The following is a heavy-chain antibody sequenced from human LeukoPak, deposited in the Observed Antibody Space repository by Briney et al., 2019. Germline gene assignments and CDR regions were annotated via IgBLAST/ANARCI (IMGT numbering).Heavy chain of an antibody. CDR2: ITSGGTTI. Sequence: GGSLRLSCAASGFTFRTYNMNWVRQAPGKGLEWVSYITSGGTTIYYADSVKGRFTISRDNAKNSLYLQMNSLRAEDTAVYYCARGKAFPDYWGQGTLVTVSS. CDR3: ARGKAFPDY. CDR1: GFTFRTYN. J-gene: IGHJ4*02. V-gene: IGHV3-48*04. D-gene: IGHD3-16*01.